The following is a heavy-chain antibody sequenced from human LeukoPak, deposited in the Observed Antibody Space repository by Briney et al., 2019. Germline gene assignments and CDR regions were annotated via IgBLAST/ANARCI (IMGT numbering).Heavy chain of an antibody. V-gene: IGHV3-33*01. D-gene: IGHD6-19*01. Sequence: GGSLRLSCAASGFTFSSYGMHWVRQAPGKGLEWVAVIWYDGSNKYYADSVKGRFTISRDNSKTTLYLQMNSLRAEATAVYYCASHGVAGPYYFDYWGQGTLVTVSS. CDR1: GFTFSSYG. CDR3: ASHGVAGPYYFDY. CDR2: IWYDGSNK. J-gene: IGHJ4*02.